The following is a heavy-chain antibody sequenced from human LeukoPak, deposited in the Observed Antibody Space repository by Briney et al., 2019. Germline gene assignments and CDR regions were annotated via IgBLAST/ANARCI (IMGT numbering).Heavy chain of an antibody. Sequence: ASVKVSCKASGYTFTGYYMHWVRQAPGQGLEWMGRINPNSGGTNYAQKFQGRVTMTRDPSISTAYMELSRLRSDETAVYYCASVGYYYDSSGYRFWGQGTLVTISS. CDR1: GYTFTGYY. CDR3: ASVGYYYDSSGYRF. J-gene: IGHJ4*02. D-gene: IGHD3-22*01. V-gene: IGHV1-2*06. CDR2: INPNSGGT.